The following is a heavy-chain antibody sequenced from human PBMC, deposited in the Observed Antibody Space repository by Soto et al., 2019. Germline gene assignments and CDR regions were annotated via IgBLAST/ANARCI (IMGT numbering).Heavy chain of an antibody. D-gene: IGHD3-10*01. CDR3: ARMLAVNYYYDYVDV. CDR1: GVSRRNDRMG. V-gene: IGHV2-26*01. J-gene: IGHJ6*03. CDR2: ITFSSDEK. Sequence: QVTLKESGPVLVKPTETLTLTCTVSGVSRRNDRMGVSWIRQPPGKALEWRAPITFSSDEKSYNTSLNGRLALSNDTSKSRVVLTMNYMDPVDTATYFCARMLAVNYYYDYVDVWGEGTTVTGS.